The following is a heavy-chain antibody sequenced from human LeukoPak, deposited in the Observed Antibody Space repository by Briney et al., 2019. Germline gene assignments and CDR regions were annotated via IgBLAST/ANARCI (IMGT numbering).Heavy chain of an antibody. Sequence: GGSLRLSCAASGFTFNTVDMTWVRQAPGKGLECVSYISSGSSTRYYADSVKGRFTISRDNAKSSLFLQMNSLRAEDTAVYFCARLRYYAVDVWGQGTTVIVSS. J-gene: IGHJ6*02. CDR1: GFTFNTVD. CDR2: ISSGSSTR. V-gene: IGHV3-48*01. CDR3: ARLRYYAVDV.